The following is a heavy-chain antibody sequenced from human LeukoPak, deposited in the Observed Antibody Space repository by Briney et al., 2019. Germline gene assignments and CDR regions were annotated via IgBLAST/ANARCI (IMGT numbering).Heavy chain of an antibody. CDR3: ARASTTVTTAAKNYYYYYMDV. V-gene: IGHV4-39*07. CDR1: GGSISSSSYY. D-gene: IGHD4-11*01. Sequence: PSETLSLTCTVSGGSISSSSYYWGWIRQPPGKGLEWIGSIYYSGSTYYNPSLKSRVTISVDTSKNQFSLKLSSVTAADTAVYYCARASTTVTTAAKNYYYYYMDVWGKGTTVTVSS. CDR2: IYYSGST. J-gene: IGHJ6*03.